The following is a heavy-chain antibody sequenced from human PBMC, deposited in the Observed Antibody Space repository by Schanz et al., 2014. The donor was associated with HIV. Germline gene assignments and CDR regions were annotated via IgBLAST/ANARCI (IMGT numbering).Heavy chain of an antibody. J-gene: IGHJ6*02. CDR2: IKEDGSEK. D-gene: IGHD3-16*01. V-gene: IGHV3-7*01. CDR1: GFKFSRYW. CDR3: ARDGGEV. Sequence: EVQLLESGGGLVQAGGSLRLSCAASGFKFSRYWMTWVRQAPGKGLEWVANIKEDGSEKYHADSVKGRFTISRDNAKNSLFLQMESLRAEDTAVYYCARDGGEVWGQGTTVTVSS.